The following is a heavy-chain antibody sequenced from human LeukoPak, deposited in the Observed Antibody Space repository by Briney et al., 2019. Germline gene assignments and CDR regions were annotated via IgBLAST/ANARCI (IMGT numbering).Heavy chain of an antibody. D-gene: IGHD3-3*02. Sequence: PSETLSLTCIVSGGSISSYYWSWIRQPPGKGLEWIGYIYYSGSTNYNPSLKSRVTISVDTSKNQFSLKLSSVTAADTAVYYCARAFYPGYYSYMAVWGKGTTVTVSS. V-gene: IGHV4-59*01. CDR3: ARAFYPGYYSYMAV. CDR2: IYYSGST. CDR1: GGSISSYY. J-gene: IGHJ6*03.